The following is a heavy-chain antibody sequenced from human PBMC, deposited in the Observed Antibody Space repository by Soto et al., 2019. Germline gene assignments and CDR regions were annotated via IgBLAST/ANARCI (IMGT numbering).Heavy chain of an antibody. Sequence: PGWSLRLSCAAPGFTFSSYGMHWVRQAPGKGLEWVAVIWYDGSNKYYADSVKGRFTISRDNSKNTLYLQMNSLRAEDTAVYYCARDRDIALDLNYWGQGTLVTVSS. CDR3: ARDRDIALDLNY. CDR1: GFTFSSYG. CDR2: IWYDGSNK. D-gene: IGHD1-1*01. V-gene: IGHV3-33*01. J-gene: IGHJ4*02.